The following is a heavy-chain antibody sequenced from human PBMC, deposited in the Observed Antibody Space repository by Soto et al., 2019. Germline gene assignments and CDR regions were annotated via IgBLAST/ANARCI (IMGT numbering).Heavy chain of an antibody. CDR1: YD. D-gene: IGHD5-18*01. CDR2: IYYSGST. CDR3: AAQKTAKYTGFDP. V-gene: IGHV4-61*07. Sequence: YDGRWIRKPTGKGLEWIGYIYYSGSTNYNPSLKGRVTISVDTSKNQFSLKLSSVTAADTSVYYCAAQKTAKYTGFDPRAQGTLV. J-gene: IGHJ5*02.